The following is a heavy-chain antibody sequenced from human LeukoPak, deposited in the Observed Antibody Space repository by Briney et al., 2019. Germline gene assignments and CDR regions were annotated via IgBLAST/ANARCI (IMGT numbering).Heavy chain of an antibody. Sequence: GGSLRLSCAASGLTGSHNYVSWVRQAPGKGLEWVSAIHTSGDTCYADPVKGRFTISRDTSKNTLYLQINSLKVEDTAVYYCIVFGDSNHWGQGTLVTVSS. V-gene: IGHV3-53*01. CDR3: IVFGDSNH. CDR1: GLTGSHNY. J-gene: IGHJ5*02. CDR2: IHTSGDT. D-gene: IGHD4-17*01.